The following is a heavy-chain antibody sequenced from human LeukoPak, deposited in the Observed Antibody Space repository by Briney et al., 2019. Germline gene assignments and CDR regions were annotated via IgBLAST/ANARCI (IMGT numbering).Heavy chain of an antibody. CDR1: GGSISSGGYY. D-gene: IGHD3-22*01. CDR2: IYYSGST. J-gene: IGHJ4*02. V-gene: IGHV4-31*03. Sequence: SETLSLTCTVSGGSISSGGYYWSWIRQHPGKGLEWIGYIYYSGSTYYNPSLKSRVTISVDTSKNQFSLKLSSVTAADTAVYYCAGGRYYDSSGYFDYWGQGTLVTVSS. CDR3: AGGRYYDSSGYFDY.